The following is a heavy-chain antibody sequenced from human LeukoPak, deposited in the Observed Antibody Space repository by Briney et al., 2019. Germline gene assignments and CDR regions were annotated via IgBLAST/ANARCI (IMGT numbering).Heavy chain of an antibody. Sequence: SLRLSCAASGFTFDDYAMHWVRQAPGKGLEWVSGISWNSGSIGYADSVKSRFTISRDNAKNSLYLQMNSLRAEDTALYYCAKDSGYLNYYYYGMDVWGQGTTVTVSS. V-gene: IGHV3-9*01. J-gene: IGHJ6*02. CDR2: ISWNSGSI. CDR1: GFTFDDYA. D-gene: IGHD6-13*01. CDR3: AKDSGYLNYYYYGMDV.